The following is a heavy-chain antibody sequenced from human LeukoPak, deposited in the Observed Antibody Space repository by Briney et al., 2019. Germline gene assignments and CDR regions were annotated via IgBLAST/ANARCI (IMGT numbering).Heavy chain of an antibody. J-gene: IGHJ4*02. CDR1: GFTVSSNY. Sequence: GGSLRPSCAASGFTVSSNYMSWVRQAPGKGLEWVSVIYSGGSTYYADSVKGRFTISRDNSKNTLYLQMNSLRAEDTAVYYCARDSGYDCFDYWGQGTLVTVSS. CDR3: ARDSGYDCFDY. CDR2: IYSGGST. D-gene: IGHD5-12*01. V-gene: IGHV3-53*01.